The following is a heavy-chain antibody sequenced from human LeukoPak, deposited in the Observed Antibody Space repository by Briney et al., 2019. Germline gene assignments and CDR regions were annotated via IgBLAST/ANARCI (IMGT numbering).Heavy chain of an antibody. CDR2: IWYDGSNK. J-gene: IGHJ6*02. CDR3: ARRYCSGGSCYYQDYYYGMDV. D-gene: IGHD2-15*01. CDR1: GFTFSSYG. Sequence: PGGSLRLSCAASGFTFSSYGMYWVRQAPGKGLEWVAVIWYDGSNKYYADSVKGRFTISRDNSKNTLYLQMNSLRAEDTAVYYCARRYCSGGSCYYQDYYYGMDVWGQGTTVTVSS. V-gene: IGHV3-33*01.